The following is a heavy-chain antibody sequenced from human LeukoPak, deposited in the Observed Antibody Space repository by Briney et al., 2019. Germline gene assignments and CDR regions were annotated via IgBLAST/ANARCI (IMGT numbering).Heavy chain of an antibody. CDR3: ARDASDYYDSSHY. Sequence: GGSLRLSCAASGFTVSSNYMSWVRQAPGKGLEWVSVIYSGGSTYYADSVKGRFTISRDNSKNTLYLQMNSLRAKDTAVYYCARDASDYYDSSHYWGQGTLVTVSS. CDR1: GFTVSSNY. J-gene: IGHJ4*02. D-gene: IGHD3-22*01. CDR2: IYSGGST. V-gene: IGHV3-66*01.